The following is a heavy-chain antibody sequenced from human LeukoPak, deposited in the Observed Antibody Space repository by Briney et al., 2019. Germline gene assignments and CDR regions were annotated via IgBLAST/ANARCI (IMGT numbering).Heavy chain of an antibody. V-gene: IGHV4-34*01. J-gene: IGHJ5*02. Sequence: SETLSLTCTVSGGSISSDYWSWIRQPPGKGLEWIGEINHSGSTNYNPSLKSRVTISVDTSKNQFSLKLSSVTAADTAVYYCARQSTGWLRFRGRLDPWGQGTLVTVSS. CDR3: ARQSTGWLRFRGRLDP. D-gene: IGHD5-12*01. CDR2: INHSGST. CDR1: GGSISSDY.